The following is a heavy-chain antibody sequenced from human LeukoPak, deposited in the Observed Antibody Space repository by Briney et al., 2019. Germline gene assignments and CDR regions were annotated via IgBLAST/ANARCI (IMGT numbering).Heavy chain of an antibody. CDR2: ISSSSSTI. D-gene: IGHD2-2*01. V-gene: IGHV3-48*01. CDR3: ARDFSVPAAIFDY. Sequence: PGGSLRLSCAASGFTFSSYSMNWVRQAPGKGLEWVSYISSSSSTIYYADSVKGRFTISRDNAKNSLYLQMNSLRAEDTAVYYCARDFSVPAAIFDYWGQGTLVTVSS. CDR1: GFTFSSYS. J-gene: IGHJ4*02.